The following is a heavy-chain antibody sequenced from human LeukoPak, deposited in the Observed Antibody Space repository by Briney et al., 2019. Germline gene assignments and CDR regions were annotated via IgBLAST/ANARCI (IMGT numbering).Heavy chain of an antibody. CDR2: IIPIFGTA. CDR1: GGTFSSYA. D-gene: IGHD3-3*01. CDR3: ARDRPRYDFWSGYTPS. Sequence: SVKVSCKASGGTFSSYAISWVRQAPGQGLEWMGGIIPIFGTANYAQKFQGRVTITADESTSTAYMELSSLRSEDTAVYYCARDRPRYDFWSGYTPSWGQGTTVTVSS. J-gene: IGHJ6*02. V-gene: IGHV1-69*13.